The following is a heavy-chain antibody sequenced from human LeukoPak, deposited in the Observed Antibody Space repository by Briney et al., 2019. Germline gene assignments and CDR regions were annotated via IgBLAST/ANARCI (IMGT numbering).Heavy chain of an antibody. CDR2: ISAYNGNT. CDR1: GYTFTSYG. V-gene: IGHV1-18*01. CDR3: ARVPNVWFGELSDSFDY. D-gene: IGHD3-10*01. J-gene: IGHJ4*02. Sequence: ASVKVSCKASGYTFTSYGISWVRQAPGQGLEWMGWISAYNGNTNYAQKLQGRVTMTTDTSTSTAYMELRSLRSDDTAVYYCARVPNVWFGELSDSFDYWGQGTLVTVSS.